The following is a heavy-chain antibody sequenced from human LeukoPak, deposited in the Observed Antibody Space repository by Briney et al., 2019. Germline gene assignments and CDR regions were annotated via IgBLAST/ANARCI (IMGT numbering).Heavy chain of an antibody. CDR3: ARGPRFGELLWHWFDP. J-gene: IGHJ5*02. Sequence: SETLSLTCTVSGGSISIYYWSWIRQPPGKALEWIGNIFYSGSTYYSPSLKSRVTISLDTSRNQFSLKLNSVTAADTAVYYCARGPRFGELLWHWFDPWGQGTLVTVSS. V-gene: IGHV4-59*12. CDR1: GGSISIYY. D-gene: IGHD3-10*01. CDR2: IFYSGST.